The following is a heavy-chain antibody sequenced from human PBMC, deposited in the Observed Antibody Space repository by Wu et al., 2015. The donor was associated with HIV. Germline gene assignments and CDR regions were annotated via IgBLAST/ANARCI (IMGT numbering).Heavy chain of an antibody. D-gene: IGHD2-21*02. V-gene: IGHV1-69*05. J-gene: IGHJ5*02. Sequence: QVQLVQSGAEVKKPGSSVKVSCKASGGTFSSYAISWVRQAPGQGLEWMGGIIPIFGTANYAQKFQGRVTITTDESTSTAYMELSSLRSEDTAVYYCARCGDCPQAGCLCVGWFDPLGPGEPWSPSPQ. CDR1: GGTFSSYA. CDR3: ARCGDCPQAGCLCVGWFDP. CDR2: IIPIFGTA.